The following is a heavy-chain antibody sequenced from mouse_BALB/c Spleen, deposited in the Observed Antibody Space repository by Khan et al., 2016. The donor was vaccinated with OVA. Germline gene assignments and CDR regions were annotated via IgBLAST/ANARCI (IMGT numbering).Heavy chain of an antibody. D-gene: IGHD1-1*01. Sequence: QVQLQQPGAELVKAGASVKMSCKASGYTFTSYWMHWVKQRLGQGLEWFAETNPTNGRTYYNEKFKSKATLTVAQSSSTAYMLLSGPTFEDYAVYYCARIKKIVATYFDYRGQGTTLTVSS. CDR3: ARIKKIVATYFDY. J-gene: IGHJ2*01. CDR2: TNPTNGRT. CDR1: GYTFTSYW. V-gene: IGHV1S81*02.